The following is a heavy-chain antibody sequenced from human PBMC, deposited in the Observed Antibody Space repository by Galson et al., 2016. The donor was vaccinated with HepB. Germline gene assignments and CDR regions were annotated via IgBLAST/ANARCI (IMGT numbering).Heavy chain of an antibody. J-gene: IGHJ4*02. V-gene: IGHV1-46*01. D-gene: IGHD3-22*01. CDR3: ARAPGTENSPTHSRLVVRSPPGY. Sequence: SVKVSCKASGYTFTSYYMHWVRQAPGQGLEWMGIINPSGGSTSYAQKFQGRVTMTRDTSTSTVYMELSSLRSEDTAVYYCARAPGTENSPTHSRLVVRSPPGYWGQGTLVTVSS. CDR1: GYTFTSYY. CDR2: INPSGGST.